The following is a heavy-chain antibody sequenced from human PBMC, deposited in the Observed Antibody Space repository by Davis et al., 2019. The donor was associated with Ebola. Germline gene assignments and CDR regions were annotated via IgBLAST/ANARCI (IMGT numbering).Heavy chain of an antibody. D-gene: IGHD6-19*01. CDR3: AKALVAVAAPTPFDI. CDR2: ISGSGGST. J-gene: IGHJ3*02. CDR1: GFTFSSYA. V-gene: IGHV3-23*01. Sequence: GESLKISCAASGFTFSSYAMSWVRQAPGKGLEWVSAISGSGGSTYYADSVKGRFTISRDNSKNTLYLQMNSLRAEDTAVYYCAKALVAVAAPTPFDIWGQGTMVTVSS.